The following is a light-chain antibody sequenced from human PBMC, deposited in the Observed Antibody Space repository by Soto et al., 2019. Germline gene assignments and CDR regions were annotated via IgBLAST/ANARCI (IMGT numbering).Light chain of an antibody. CDR2: EVS. CDR3: SSYAGSNYV. Sequence: QSVLTQPPSASGSPGQSVTISCTGTRSDVGGYKYVSWYQQHPGKAPKLMIYEVSKRPSGVPDRFSGSKSGNTASLTVSGLQAEDEADYYCSSYAGSNYVFGTGTKVTGL. CDR1: RSDVGGYKY. J-gene: IGLJ1*01. V-gene: IGLV2-8*01.